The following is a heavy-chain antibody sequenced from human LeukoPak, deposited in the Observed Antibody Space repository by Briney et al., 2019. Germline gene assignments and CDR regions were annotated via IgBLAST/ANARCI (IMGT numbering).Heavy chain of an antibody. CDR2: IASSGRTR. CDR1: GFPFSFFE. CDR3: AQGGTVAYYYYMDV. Sequence: PGGSLRLSCAVSGFPFSFFEINWVRQAPGKGLEWVSNIASSGRTRYYADSVKGRFTISRDNSKNTLYLQMNSLRAEDTAVYYCAQGGTVAYYYYMDVWGKGTTVTVSS. J-gene: IGHJ6*03. V-gene: IGHV3-48*03. D-gene: IGHD1-26*01.